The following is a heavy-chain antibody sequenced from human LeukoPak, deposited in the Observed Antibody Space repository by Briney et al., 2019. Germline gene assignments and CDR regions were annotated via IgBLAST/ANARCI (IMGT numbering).Heavy chain of an antibody. J-gene: IGHJ6*03. Sequence: GGSLRLSCAASGFTFSNYWMSWVRQAPGKGLEWVANIREDGSEKYYVDSVKGQFTISRDNAKNSLFLQMDSLRAEDTAVYYCARVYAGERGPYDILTGIYYMDVWGKGTTVTVSS. CDR2: IREDGSEK. CDR1: GFTFSNYW. V-gene: IGHV3-7*01. D-gene: IGHD3-9*01. CDR3: ARVYAGERGPYDILTGIYYMDV.